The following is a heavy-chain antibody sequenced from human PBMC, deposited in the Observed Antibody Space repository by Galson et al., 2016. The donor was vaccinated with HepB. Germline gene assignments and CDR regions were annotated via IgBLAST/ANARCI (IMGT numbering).Heavy chain of an antibody. Sequence: SLRLSCAASGFTFDNWWMVWVRQAPGKGLEWVADIKTAGSAQAYVDSVRGRFTISRDNAKNSLYLQLTSLRAEDSAVYYCARGTREADYWGQGTLVTVSS. V-gene: IGHV3-7*01. CDR1: GFTFDNWW. D-gene: IGHD5-24*01. CDR3: ARGTREADY. CDR2: IKTAGSAQ. J-gene: IGHJ4*02.